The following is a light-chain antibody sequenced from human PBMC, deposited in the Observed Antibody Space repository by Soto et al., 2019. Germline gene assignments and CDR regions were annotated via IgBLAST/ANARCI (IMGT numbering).Light chain of an antibody. J-gene: IGKJ1*01. CDR3: QQANSFTPT. CDR1: QSISSN. V-gene: IGKV1-12*01. Sequence: DLQMTQSPASLSASVRERVTLTCRASQSISSNLNWYQKSPGKDPKILVFAASSKPRGVPSRFSGSGSGTDFNLTISRLQTEDFATYYCQQANSFTPTFGQGTKVDIK. CDR2: AAS.